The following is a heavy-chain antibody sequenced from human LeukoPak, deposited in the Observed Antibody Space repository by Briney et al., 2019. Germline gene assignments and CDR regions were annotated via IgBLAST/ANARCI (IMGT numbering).Heavy chain of an antibody. CDR3: ARDLWEAITMIVGGYFDY. D-gene: IGHD3-22*01. J-gene: IGHJ4*02. CDR1: GFTFSSYW. V-gene: IGHV3-7*01. Sequence: PGGSLRLSCAASGFTFSSYWMSWVRQAPGKGLEWVANIKQDGSEKYYVDSVKGRFTISRDNAKNSLYLQMNSLRAEDTAVYYCARDLWEAITMIVGGYFDYWGQGTLVTVSS. CDR2: IKQDGSEK.